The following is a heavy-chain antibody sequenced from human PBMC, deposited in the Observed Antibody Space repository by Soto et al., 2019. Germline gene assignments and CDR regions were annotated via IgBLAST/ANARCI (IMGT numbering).Heavy chain of an antibody. CDR2: TFFRSKWHT. Sequence: SQTLSLTCVISGDTVSSGNAACNWIRQSPSSGLQWLGRTFFRSKWHTDYAVSLRGRVTITADTSKNQFSLQLESATPEDMAMYYRAVTSNGAYPNYYGMAAWGQGTTVTVSS. V-gene: IGHV6-1*01. CDR1: GDTVSSGNAA. CDR3: AVTSNGAYPNYYGMAA. J-gene: IGHJ6*02. D-gene: IGHD3-10*01.